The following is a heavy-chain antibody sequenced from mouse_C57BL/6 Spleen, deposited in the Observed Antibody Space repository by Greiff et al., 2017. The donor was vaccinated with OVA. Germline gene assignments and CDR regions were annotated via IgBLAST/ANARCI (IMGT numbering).Heavy chain of an antibody. J-gene: IGHJ4*01. CDR3: ARFRGIMDY. CDR1: GYTFTSYW. CDR2: IDPSDSEP. V-gene: IGHV1-52*01. Sequence: QVQLQQPGAELVRPGSSVKLSCKASGYTFTSYWMHWVKQRPIQGLEWIGNIDPSDSEPHYNQKFKDKATLTVDKSSSTAYMQLSSLTSEDSAVYHCARFRGIMDYWGQGTSVTVSS.